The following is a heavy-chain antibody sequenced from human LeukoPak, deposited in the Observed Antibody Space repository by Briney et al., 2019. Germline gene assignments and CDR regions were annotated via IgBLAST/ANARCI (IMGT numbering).Heavy chain of an antibody. CDR3: AELGIAMIGGV. CDR1: GFTLSSFI. D-gene: IGHD3-10*02. CDR2: ISYDGTNK. Sequence: GGSLRLSCEASGFTLSSFIMHWVRQTPGKGLEWVAVISYDGTNKYYTDSVKGRFTISRDNSKQTLDLQMSSLRAEDTAVYYCAELGIAMIGGVWGKGTTVTISS. V-gene: IGHV3-30*18. J-gene: IGHJ6*04.